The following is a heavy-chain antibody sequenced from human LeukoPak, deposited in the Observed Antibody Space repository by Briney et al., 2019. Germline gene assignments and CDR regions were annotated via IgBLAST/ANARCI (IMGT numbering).Heavy chain of an antibody. V-gene: IGHV1-18*01. CDR2: MSAYNGNT. CDR1: GYTFTSYG. CDR3: ARARGDYALTWFEP. D-gene: IGHD4-17*01. Sequence: GASVKVSCKASGYTFTSYGISWVRQAPGQGLGWVGWMSAYNGNTNYAQKLQGRVTMTTDTSTSTAYMELRSLRSDDTAVYYCARARGDYALTWFEPWGQGNLVTVSS. J-gene: IGHJ5*02.